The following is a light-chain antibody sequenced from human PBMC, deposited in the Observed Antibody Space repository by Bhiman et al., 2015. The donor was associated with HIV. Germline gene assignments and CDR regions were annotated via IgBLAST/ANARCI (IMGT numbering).Light chain of an antibody. J-gene: IGLJ3*02. CDR3: CSYAGSSPWV. V-gene: IGLV1-44*01. CDR2: RNN. CDR1: SSNIGRNA. Sequence: QSVLTQPPSASGTPGQRVTISCSGSSSNIGRNAVNWYQQFPGTAPRLLIYRNNQRPSGVPDRFSGSKSGTSASLAISGLQAEDEADYYCCSYAGSSPWVFGGGTKLTVL.